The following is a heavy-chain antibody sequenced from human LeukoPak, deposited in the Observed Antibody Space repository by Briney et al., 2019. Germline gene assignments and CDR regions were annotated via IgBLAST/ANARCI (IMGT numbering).Heavy chain of an antibody. CDR2: IKQDGSEK. Sequence: GGSLRLSCAASGFTFNSYWMSWVRQAPGKGLEWVANIKQDGSEKYYVDSVKGQFTISRDNAKNSLYLQMNSLRAEDTAVYYCARDQEGSITISGVYYYYYYMDVWGKGTTVTVSS. D-gene: IGHD3-3*01. J-gene: IGHJ6*03. CDR1: GFTFNSYW. V-gene: IGHV3-7*01. CDR3: ARDQEGSITISGVYYYYYYMDV.